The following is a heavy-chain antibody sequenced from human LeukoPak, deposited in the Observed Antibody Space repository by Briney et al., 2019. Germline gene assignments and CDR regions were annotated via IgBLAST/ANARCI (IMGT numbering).Heavy chain of an antibody. J-gene: IGHJ5*02. D-gene: IGHD6-6*01. CDR1: GYHFTGYY. CDR2: INPNSGAT. Sequence: ASVKVSCKTSGYHFTGYYIHWVRQAPGQGLEWMGWINPNSGATNYAQKFQGRVTMTRDTSISTGYMELSRLTSDDTAVYYCARWGSSSGLDHWGQGTLVTVSS. CDR3: ARWGSSSGLDH. V-gene: IGHV1-2*02.